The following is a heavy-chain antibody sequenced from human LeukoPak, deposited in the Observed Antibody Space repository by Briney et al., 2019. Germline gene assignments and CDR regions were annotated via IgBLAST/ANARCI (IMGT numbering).Heavy chain of an antibody. V-gene: IGHV3-7*01. J-gene: IGHJ6*03. CDR1: GFTFSSYW. D-gene: IGHD3-10*01. CDR2: IKQDGSEK. Sequence: PGGSLRLSCAASGFTFSSYWMSWVRQAPGKGLEWVANIKQDGSEKYYVDSVKGRFTISRDNAKNSLYLQMNRLRAEDTAVYYCAREDRSSYYYGSGSYSYYYYYYYMDVWGKGTTVTISS. CDR3: AREDRSSYYYGSGSYSYYYYYYYMDV.